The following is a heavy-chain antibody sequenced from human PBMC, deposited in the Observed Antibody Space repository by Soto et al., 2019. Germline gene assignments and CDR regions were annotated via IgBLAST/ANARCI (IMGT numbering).Heavy chain of an antibody. Sequence: ESGGGVVQPGRSLRLSCAASGFTFSSYGMHWVRQAPGKGLEWVAVISYDGSNKYYADSVKGRFTISRDNSKNTLYLQMNSLRAEDTAVYYCAKVYRSGELRFLELGAFDIWGQGTMVTVSS. CDR1: GFTFSSYG. D-gene: IGHD3-3*01. J-gene: IGHJ3*02. V-gene: IGHV3-30*18. CDR3: AKVYRSGELRFLELGAFDI. CDR2: ISYDGSNK.